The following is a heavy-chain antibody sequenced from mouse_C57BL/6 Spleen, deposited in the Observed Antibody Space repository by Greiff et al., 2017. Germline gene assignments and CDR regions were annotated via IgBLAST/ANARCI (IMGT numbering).Heavy chain of an antibody. CDR2: IYPGDGDT. CDR3: ARILLPFFFDY. J-gene: IGHJ2*01. CDR1: GYAFSSSW. D-gene: IGHD2-10*01. Sequence: QVQLQQSGPELVKPGASVKISCKASGYAFSSSWMNWVKQRPGKGLEWIGRIYPGDGDTNYNGKFKGKATLTADKSSSTAYMQRSSLTSEDSAVYFCARILLPFFFDYWGQGTTLTVSS. V-gene: IGHV1-82*01.